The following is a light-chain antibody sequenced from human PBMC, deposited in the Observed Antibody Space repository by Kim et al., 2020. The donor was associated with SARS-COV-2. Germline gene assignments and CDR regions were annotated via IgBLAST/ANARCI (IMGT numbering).Light chain of an antibody. CDR1: QAIGDN. V-gene: IGKV1-16*02. J-gene: IGKJ4*01. CDR3: QQYNAYPLT. CDR2: GAF. Sequence: ASVGDTTTITCRASQAIGDNLGWFQQKPGEAPKSVIYGAFNLQTGVPSKFSGRGSGTDFTLTITSLQPEDFGTYYCQQYNAYPLTFGGGTKVDIK.